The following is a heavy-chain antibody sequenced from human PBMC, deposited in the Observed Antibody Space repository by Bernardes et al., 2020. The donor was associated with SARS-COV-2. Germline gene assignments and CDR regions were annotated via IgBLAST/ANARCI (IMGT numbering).Heavy chain of an antibody. CDR2: IDPGGST. D-gene: IGHD6-25*01. CDR3: ARGEAGIEDY. Sequence: SETLSLTCVIYGGSFSTYYGSWIRQSPGKGLEWIGEIDPGGSTNYNPSLKSRVTISLDTSKNHLSLRLTSVTAADTAVYYCARGEAGIEDYWGQGTLVTVSS. V-gene: IGHV4-34*01. CDR1: GGSFSTYY. J-gene: IGHJ4*02.